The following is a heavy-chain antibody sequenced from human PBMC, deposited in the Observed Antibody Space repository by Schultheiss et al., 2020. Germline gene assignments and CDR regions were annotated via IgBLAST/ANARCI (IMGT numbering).Heavy chain of an antibody. Sequence: SETLSLTCAVYGGSFSGYYWSWIRQPPGKGLEWIGEINHSGSTNYNPSLKSRVTISVDTSKNQFSLKLSSVTAADTAVYYCAKGQRQQPQTPSYGMDVWGQGTTVTVAS. CDR2: INHSGST. J-gene: IGHJ6*02. CDR1: GGSFSGYY. CDR3: AKGQRQQPQTPSYGMDV. V-gene: IGHV4-34*01. D-gene: IGHD6-13*01.